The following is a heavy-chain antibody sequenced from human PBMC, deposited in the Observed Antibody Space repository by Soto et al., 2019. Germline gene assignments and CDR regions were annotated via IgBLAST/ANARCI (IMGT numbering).Heavy chain of an antibody. D-gene: IGHD3-16*02. Sequence: QVQLVQSGAEVKKPGSSVKVSCKASGGTFSSYAISWVRQAPGQGLEWMGGIIPIFGTANYAQKFQGRVTITADESTSTAYMELSSLRSEDTAVYYCARVLDYDYVWGSYQNYFDYWGQGTLVKVSS. CDR2: IIPIFGTA. J-gene: IGHJ4*02. V-gene: IGHV1-69*01. CDR1: GGTFSSYA. CDR3: ARVLDYDYVWGSYQNYFDY.